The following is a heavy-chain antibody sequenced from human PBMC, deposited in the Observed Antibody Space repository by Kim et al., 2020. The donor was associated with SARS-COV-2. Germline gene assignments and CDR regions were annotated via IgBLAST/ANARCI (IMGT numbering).Heavy chain of an antibody. CDR2: IWYDGSNK. CDR3: AKDWYYYDSSGFDY. J-gene: IGHJ4*02. CDR1: GFTFSSYG. D-gene: IGHD3-22*01. Sequence: GGSLRLSCAASGFTFSSYGMHWVRQAPGKGLEWVAVIWYDGSNKYYADSVKGRFTISRDNSKNTLYLQMNSLRAEDTAVYYCAKDWYYYDSSGFDYWGQGTLVTVSS. V-gene: IGHV3-33*06.